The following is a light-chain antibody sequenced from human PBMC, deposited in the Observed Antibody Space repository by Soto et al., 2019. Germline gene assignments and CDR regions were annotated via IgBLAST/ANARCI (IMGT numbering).Light chain of an antibody. CDR3: QQRNVWPPIT. CDR1: QRVTSNY. V-gene: IGKV3D-20*02. Sequence: EIVLTQSPGTLSLSPGERATLSCGASQRVTSNYLAWYQQKPGQAPRLLIFGASTRATGVPARFSGWGSGTEFTLTINSLEPEDFAVYYCQQRNVWPPITFGQGTRLEIK. CDR2: GAS. J-gene: IGKJ5*01.